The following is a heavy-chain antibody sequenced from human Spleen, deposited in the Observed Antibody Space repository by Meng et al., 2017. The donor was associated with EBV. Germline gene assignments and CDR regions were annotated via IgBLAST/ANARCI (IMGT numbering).Heavy chain of an antibody. J-gene: IGHJ4*02. Sequence: QLQLQEYGSGLLKPSPTLSLTCAVSGGSITSSGYSWTWIRPPPGKGLEWIGYMYQSGSTYYSPSLKSRATISVDRSKNHLSLKLSSVTAADTAFYYCATIIVPATTMNYWGPGTLVTVSS. D-gene: IGHD1-26*01. CDR2: MYQSGST. CDR3: ATIIVPATTMNY. V-gene: IGHV4-30-2*01. CDR1: GGSITSSGYS.